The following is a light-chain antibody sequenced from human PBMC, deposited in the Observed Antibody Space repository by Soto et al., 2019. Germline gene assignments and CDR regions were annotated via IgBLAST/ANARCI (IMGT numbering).Light chain of an antibody. CDR3: QQYNNWPWT. V-gene: IGKV3-15*01. J-gene: IGKJ1*01. CDR2: GAS. CDR1: ESVATN. Sequence: EIVMPQSPATLSVSPGERATLSCRASESVATNLAWYQQTPGQAPRLLIYGASNRATGIPARFSGSGSGTEFTLTISSLQSVDFAVYSCQQYNNWPWTFGQGTKVDIK.